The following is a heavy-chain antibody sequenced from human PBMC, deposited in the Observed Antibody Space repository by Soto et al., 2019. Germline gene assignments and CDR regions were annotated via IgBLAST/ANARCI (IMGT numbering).Heavy chain of an antibody. CDR3: ARDTTVTT. V-gene: IGHV4-59*11. J-gene: IGHJ5*02. D-gene: IGHD4-17*01. Sequence: SVTLSLPCTVSGASISSHDWSWIRQPPGKGLEWIGYIYYSGSTNYNPSLKSRVTISVDTSKNQFSLNLSSVTAADTAVYYCARDTTVTTWGQGTLVTGSS. CDR2: IYYSGST. CDR1: GASISSHD.